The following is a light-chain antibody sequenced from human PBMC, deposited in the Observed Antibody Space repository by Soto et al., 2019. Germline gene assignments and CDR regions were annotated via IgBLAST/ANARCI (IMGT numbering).Light chain of an antibody. V-gene: IGKV1-6*01. CDR3: LQDFNYPWT. CDR2: AAS. J-gene: IGKJ1*01. CDR1: QDIRNE. Sequence: AIQMTQSPSSLSASVGDRVTITCRASQDIRNELGWYQQKPGKAPKVLIFAASNLQSGVPSRFSGSGSGTEFTLTISSLQPEDFATYYCLQDFNYPWTFGQGTKVEIK.